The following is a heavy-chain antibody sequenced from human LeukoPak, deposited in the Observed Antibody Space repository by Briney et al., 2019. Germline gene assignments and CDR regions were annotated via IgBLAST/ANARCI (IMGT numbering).Heavy chain of an antibody. CDR1: GFTFDDYG. D-gene: IGHD4-11*01. J-gene: IGHJ2*01. CDR3: ARDPGLHWYFDL. Sequence: GGSLRLSCAASGFTFDDYGMSWVRQAPGKGLEWVAVISYDGSNKYYADSVKGRFTISRDNSKNTLYLQMNSLRAEDTAVYYCARDPGLHWYFDLWGRGTLVTVSS. V-gene: IGHV3-30*03. CDR2: ISYDGSNK.